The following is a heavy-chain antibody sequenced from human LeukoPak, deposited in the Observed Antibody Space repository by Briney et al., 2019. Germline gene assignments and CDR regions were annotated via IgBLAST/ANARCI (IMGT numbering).Heavy chain of an antibody. D-gene: IGHD3-22*01. CDR1: GGSISGYY. Sequence: SETLSLTCTVSGGSISGYYWSWIRQPPGKGLEWIGYIYYSGSTNYNPSLKSRVTISVDTSKNQFSLKLSSVTAADTAVYYCARGPRYDSSGYLHYYYMDVWGKGTTVTVSS. CDR3: ARGPRYDSSGYLHYYYMDV. J-gene: IGHJ6*03. CDR2: IYYSGST. V-gene: IGHV4-59*01.